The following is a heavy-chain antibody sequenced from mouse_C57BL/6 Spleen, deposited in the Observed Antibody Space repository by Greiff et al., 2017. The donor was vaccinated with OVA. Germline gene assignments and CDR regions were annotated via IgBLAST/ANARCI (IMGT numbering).Heavy chain of an antibody. D-gene: IGHD5-1*01. CDR1: GFTFSDYG. Sequence: EVKLVESGGGLVKPGGSLKLSCAASGFTFSDYGMHWVRQAPEKGLEWVAYISSGSSTIYYADTVKGRFTISRDNAKNTLFLQMTSLRSEDTAMYYCARPYLEGAYYAMDYWGQGTSVTVSS. CDR2: ISSGSSTI. V-gene: IGHV5-17*01. CDR3: ARPYLEGAYYAMDY. J-gene: IGHJ4*01.